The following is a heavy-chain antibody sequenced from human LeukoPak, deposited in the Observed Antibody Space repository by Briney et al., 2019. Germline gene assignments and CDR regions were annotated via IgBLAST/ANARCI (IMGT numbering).Heavy chain of an antibody. CDR1: GYTFTAYY. CDR3: ARDFPSSGWYHPFDY. CDR2: INRNSGGT. J-gene: IGHJ4*02. D-gene: IGHD6-19*01. Sequence: GASVKVSCKASGYTFTAYYMHWVRQAPGQGLEWMGWINRNSGGTNYAQKFQGRVTMTRDTSNSTVYMELSRLRSDDTAVYYCARDFPSSGWYHPFDYWRQGILVTVSS. V-gene: IGHV1-2*02.